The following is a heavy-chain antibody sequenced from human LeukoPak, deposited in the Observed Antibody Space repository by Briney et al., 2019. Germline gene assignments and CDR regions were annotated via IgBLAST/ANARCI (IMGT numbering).Heavy chain of an antibody. CDR2: IYWDDDK. Sequence: SGPTLVNPTQTLTLTCTFSGFSLSTSGVGVGWIRQPPGKALEWLALIYWDDDKRYSPSLKSRLTITKDTSKNQVVLTMTNMDPVDTATYYCTHSPTPRVGATIPSFDYWGQGTLVTVSS. J-gene: IGHJ4*02. D-gene: IGHD1-26*01. CDR3: THSPTPRVGATIPSFDY. CDR1: GFSLSTSGVG. V-gene: IGHV2-5*02.